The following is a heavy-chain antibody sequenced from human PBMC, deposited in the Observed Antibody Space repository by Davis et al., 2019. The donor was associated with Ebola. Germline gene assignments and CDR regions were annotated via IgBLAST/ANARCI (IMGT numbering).Heavy chain of an antibody. CDR3: AKQGARESLDY. V-gene: IGHV3-30*02. CDR2: IWYDGSNK. J-gene: IGHJ4*02. Sequence: PGGSLRLSCAASRFTFSSYCTHWVRQAPGKGLEWVAVIWYDGSNKYYADSVKGRFTTSRDHSKNTLYLQMNSLRAEDTAVYNCAKQGARESLDYWGQGTLVTVSS. CDR1: RFTFSSYC. D-gene: IGHD2/OR15-2a*01.